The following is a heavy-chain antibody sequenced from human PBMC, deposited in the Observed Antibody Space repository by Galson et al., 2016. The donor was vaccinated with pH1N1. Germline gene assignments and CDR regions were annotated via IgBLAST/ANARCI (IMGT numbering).Heavy chain of an antibody. J-gene: IGHJ4*02. D-gene: IGHD1-26*01. CDR3: ATEDYYTSLY. CDR2: INQDGSRK. CDR1: GFIFSDYW. V-gene: IGHV3-7*01. Sequence: SLRLSCAASGFIFSDYWMGWVRQAPGKGLEWVAKINQDGSRKYYVDSMKGRCTISRDNAESSLSLQMNSLRVEDTALYYCATEDYYTSLYWGQGILVTVSS.